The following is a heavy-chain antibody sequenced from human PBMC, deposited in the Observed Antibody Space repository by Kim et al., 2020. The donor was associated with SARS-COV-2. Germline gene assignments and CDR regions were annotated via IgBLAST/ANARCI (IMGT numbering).Heavy chain of an antibody. V-gene: IGHV4-59*01. Sequence: SETLSLTCTVSGGSISSYYWSWIRQPPGKGLEWIGYIYYSGSTNYNPSLKSRVTISVDTSKNQFSLKLSSVTAADTAVYYCARGYCSSTSCYTSSYYYYYMDVWGKGTTVTVSS. CDR2: IYYSGST. J-gene: IGHJ6*03. D-gene: IGHD2-2*02. CDR1: GGSISSYY. CDR3: ARGYCSSTSCYTSSYYYYYMDV.